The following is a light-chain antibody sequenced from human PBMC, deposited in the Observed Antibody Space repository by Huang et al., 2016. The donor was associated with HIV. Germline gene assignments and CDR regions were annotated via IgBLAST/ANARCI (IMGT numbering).Light chain of an antibody. V-gene: IGKV2-30*01. J-gene: IGKJ1*01. CDR2: KVS. Sequence: DVVLTQSPLSLPVTLGQPASISCRSSQSLIYSDGNTYLDWLQQRPGQSPRRLIYKVSTRDSWVPDRVSGSGSGTDFTLKISRVEAEDVGVYFCMQGTHSPPGTFGQGTKVDIK. CDR3: MQGTHSPPGT. CDR1: QSLIYSDGNTY.